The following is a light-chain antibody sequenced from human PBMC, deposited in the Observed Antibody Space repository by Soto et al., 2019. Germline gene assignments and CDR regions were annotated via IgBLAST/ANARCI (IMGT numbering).Light chain of an antibody. J-gene: IGKJ1*01. V-gene: IGKV1-5*01. CDR1: QTISSW. CDR3: QQYNTFWT. Sequence: DIQMTQSPSTLSASVGDRVTITCRASQTISSWLAWYQQKPGKAPKLLIYDVSTLGSGVPSRFSGSGSGTYFTLTISSLQADDFATYYCQQYNTFWTFGQGTKVEIK. CDR2: DVS.